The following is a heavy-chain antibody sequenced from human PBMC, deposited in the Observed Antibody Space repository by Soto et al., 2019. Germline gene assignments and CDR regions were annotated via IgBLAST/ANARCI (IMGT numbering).Heavy chain of an antibody. Sequence: ASVKVSCKASGYTFTGYYMHWVRQAPGQGLEWMGWINPNSGGTNYAQKFQGWVTMTRDTSISTAYMELSRLRSDDTAVYYCARDRHNWNDEYPESYGMDVWGQGTTVTVSS. V-gene: IGHV1-2*04. CDR3: ARDRHNWNDEYPESYGMDV. D-gene: IGHD1-1*01. CDR2: INPNSGGT. CDR1: GYTFTGYY. J-gene: IGHJ6*02.